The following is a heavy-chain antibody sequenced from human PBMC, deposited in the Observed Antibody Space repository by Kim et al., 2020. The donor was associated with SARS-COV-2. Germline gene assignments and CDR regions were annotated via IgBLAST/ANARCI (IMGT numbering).Heavy chain of an antibody. Sequence: GGSLRLSCAASGFTFSSYEMNWVRQAPGKGLEWVSYISSSGSSIQYADSVKGRFTISRDNAKNSLYPQMNSLRAEDTALYYCARGPRVFDYWGQGTLVTVSS. CDR3: ARGPRVFDY. J-gene: IGHJ4*02. CDR2: ISSSGSSI. CDR1: GFTFSSYE. V-gene: IGHV3-48*03.